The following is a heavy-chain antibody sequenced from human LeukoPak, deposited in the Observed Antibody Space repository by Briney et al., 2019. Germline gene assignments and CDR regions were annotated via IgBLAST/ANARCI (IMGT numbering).Heavy chain of an antibody. CDR2: INHSGNT. CDR3: ARGSRELYYFDY. CDR1: GGSFSGYN. J-gene: IGHJ4*02. Sequence: PSETLSLTCAVYGGSFSGYNWSWIRQPPGKGLEWIGEINHSGNTNYNPSLKSRVTISGDTSKNQFSLKLNSVTAADTAVYYCARGSRELYYFDYWGQGTLVTVSS. D-gene: IGHD1-7*01. V-gene: IGHV4-34*01.